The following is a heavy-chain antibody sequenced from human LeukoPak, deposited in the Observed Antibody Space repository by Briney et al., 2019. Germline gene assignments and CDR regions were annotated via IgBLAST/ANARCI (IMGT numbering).Heavy chain of an antibody. Sequence: GESLKISCRASGYSFPMYWIGWVRQMPGRGLEWMGIIYPGDSDTRYSPSFQGQVTISVDESINSVYLQWSSLQASDTAIYYCATQDSGSYFQYSDYWGQGTQVTVSS. CDR3: ATQDSGSYFQYSDY. CDR2: IYPGDSDT. V-gene: IGHV5-51*01. D-gene: IGHD1-26*01. CDR1: GYSFPMYW. J-gene: IGHJ4*02.